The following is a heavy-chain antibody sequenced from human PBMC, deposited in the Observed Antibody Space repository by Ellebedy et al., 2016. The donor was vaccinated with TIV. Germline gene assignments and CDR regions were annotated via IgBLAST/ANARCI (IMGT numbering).Heavy chain of an antibody. CDR3: ATDGGRWFDWDFQH. CDR1: GIPFSSYA. J-gene: IGHJ1*01. D-gene: IGHD3-9*01. V-gene: IGHV3-30-3*01. Sequence: GESLKISCAASGIPFSSYAMHWVRQTPGKGLEWVAVISYDGINKYADSVKGRFTIYRDNSKNTVFLQMNSLRAEDTAVYYCATDGGRWFDWDFQHWGQGTLVIVSA. CDR2: ISYDGINK.